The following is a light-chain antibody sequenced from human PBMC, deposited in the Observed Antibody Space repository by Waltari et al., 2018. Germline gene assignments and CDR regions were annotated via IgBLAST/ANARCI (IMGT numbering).Light chain of an antibody. CDR1: SLRNYS. Sequence: SSELTQDPAVSVALGQTVRLTCQGDSLRNYSASWYQQKPGQAPILVIYGKNNRPSGIPDRFSGSSSGNTASLTITGAQAEDEADYYCNSRDSSGNHYVVFGGGTKLTVL. V-gene: IGLV3-19*01. CDR3: NSRDSSGNHYVV. CDR2: GKN. J-gene: IGLJ2*01.